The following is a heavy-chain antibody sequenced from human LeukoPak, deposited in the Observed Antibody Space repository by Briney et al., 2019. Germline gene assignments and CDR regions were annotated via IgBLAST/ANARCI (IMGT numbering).Heavy chain of an antibody. D-gene: IGHD2-21*02. CDR2: ISSNGGST. CDR3: VKDLGSDPPGYFDY. Sequence: GGSLRLSCAASGFTFSSYAMHWVRQAPGKGLEYVSAISSNGGSTYYADSVKGRFTISRDNSKNTLYLQMSSLRAEDTAVYYCVKDLGSDPPGYFDYWGQGTLVTVSS. CDR1: GFTFSSYA. J-gene: IGHJ4*02. V-gene: IGHV3-64D*06.